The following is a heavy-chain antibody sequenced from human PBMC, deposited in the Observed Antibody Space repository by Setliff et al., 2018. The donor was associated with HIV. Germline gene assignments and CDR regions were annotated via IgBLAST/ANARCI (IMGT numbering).Heavy chain of an antibody. CDR2: IYHSGGT. J-gene: IGHJ4*02. CDR3: ARVPFTTGFDY. CDR1: GYSISSGYY. V-gene: IGHV4-38-2*02. Sequence: PSETLSLTCTVSGYSISSGYYWGWIRQPPGRGLEWIGNIYHSGGTNYNPSIRSRVTISVDTSKNHFSLKLSSVTAADTAVFYCARVPFTTGFDYWGQGILVTVSS. D-gene: IGHD3-3*01.